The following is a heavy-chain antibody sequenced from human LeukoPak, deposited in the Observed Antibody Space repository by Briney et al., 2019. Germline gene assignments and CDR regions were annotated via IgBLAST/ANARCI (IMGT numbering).Heavy chain of an antibody. Sequence: SETLSLTCTVSGGSIHNHIWNWIRQPAGKGLEWIGRVYTSGSTNYNPSLKSRVTISVDKSKNQFSLKLSSVTAADTAVYYCARVSAAAALDYWGQGTLVTVSS. J-gene: IGHJ4*02. CDR1: GGSIHNHI. CDR3: ARVSAAAALDY. CDR2: VYTSGST. V-gene: IGHV4-4*07. D-gene: IGHD6-13*01.